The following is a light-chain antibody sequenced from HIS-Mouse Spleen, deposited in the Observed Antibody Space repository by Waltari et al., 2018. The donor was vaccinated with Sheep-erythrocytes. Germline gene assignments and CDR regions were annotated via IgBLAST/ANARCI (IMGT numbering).Light chain of an antibody. V-gene: IGKV3-11*01. Sequence: EIVLTQSPATLSLSPGERATLSCRASQSVSSYLAWYQQKPGQPPRLLIYDASNRATGIPARFSGSESGTDFTLTISSLEPEDFAVYYCQRRSNWPPIPFGQGTRLEIK. CDR1: QSVSSY. CDR2: DAS. J-gene: IGKJ5*01. CDR3: QRRSNWPPIP.